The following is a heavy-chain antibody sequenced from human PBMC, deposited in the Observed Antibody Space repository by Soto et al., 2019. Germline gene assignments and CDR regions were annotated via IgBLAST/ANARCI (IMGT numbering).Heavy chain of an antibody. D-gene: IGHD3-10*01. CDR3: ARVGGFGATTIDY. V-gene: IGHV4-30-4*01. CDR2: IYYSGST. J-gene: IGHJ4*02. CDR1: GGSISSGVYY. Sequence: QVQLQESGPGLVKPSQTLSLSCTVSGGSISSGVYYWSWIRQPPGKGLEWIGYIYYSGSTYYNPSLKSRVTISVDTSKTQFSLKLSSVTAADTAVYYCARVGGFGATTIDYWGQGTLVTVSS.